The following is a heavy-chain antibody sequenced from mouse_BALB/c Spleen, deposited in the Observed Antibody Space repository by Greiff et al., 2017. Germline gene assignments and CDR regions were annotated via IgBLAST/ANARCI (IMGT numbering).Heavy chain of an antibody. CDR1: GFDFSRYW. CDR2: INPGSSTI. Sequence: EVKVEESGGGLVQPGGSLNLSCAASGFDFSRYWMSWARQAPGKGQEWIGEINPGSSTINYTPSLKDKFIISRDNAKNTLYLQMSKVRSEDTALYYCARRGYGAMDYWGQGTSVTVSS. CDR3: ARRGYGAMDY. V-gene: IGHV4-2*02. D-gene: IGHD1-2*01. J-gene: IGHJ4*01.